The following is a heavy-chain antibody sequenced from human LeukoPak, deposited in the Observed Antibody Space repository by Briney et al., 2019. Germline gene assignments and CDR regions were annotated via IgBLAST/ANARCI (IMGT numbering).Heavy chain of an antibody. CDR1: GFTLSSYG. J-gene: IGHJ4*02. CDR3: AKDLGYCGGDCYSFIEY. Sequence: GGSLRLSCAASGFTLSSYGMHGVRQAPGKGEEWVAVIWYDRSNKYYPDSVKVRFTISGDHSMHTLYLQMNSLRAEVTAVYYCAKDLGYCGGDCYSFIEYGGQGTLVTV. CDR2: IWYDRSNK. D-gene: IGHD2-21*02. V-gene: IGHV3-33*06.